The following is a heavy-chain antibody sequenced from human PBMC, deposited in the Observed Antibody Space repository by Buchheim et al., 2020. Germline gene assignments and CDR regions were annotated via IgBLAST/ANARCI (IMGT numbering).Heavy chain of an antibody. D-gene: IGHD1-26*01. CDR1: GFTFSSYG. Sequence: QVQLVESGGGVVQPGRSLRLSCAASGFTFSSYGMHWVRQAPGKGLEWVALISYDGSHRYYADSVKGRFTISRDNSKNTLYLQLNGLRAEDTAVYYCAKEVWSWEQKSSFDYWGQGTL. V-gene: IGHV3-30*18. CDR3: AKEVWSWEQKSSFDY. J-gene: IGHJ4*02. CDR2: ISYDGSHR.